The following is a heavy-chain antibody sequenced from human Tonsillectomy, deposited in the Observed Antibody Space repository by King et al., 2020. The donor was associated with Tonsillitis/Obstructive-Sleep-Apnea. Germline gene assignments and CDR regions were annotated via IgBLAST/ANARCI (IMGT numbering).Heavy chain of an antibody. V-gene: IGHV2-5*02. CDR3: AHIRDYYYMDV. CDR2: IYWDDDT. J-gene: IGHJ6*03. CDR1: GFSLITSGVG. Sequence: TLQESGPTLVKPTQTLTLTCTFSGFSLITSGVGVGWIRQPPGKALDWLGFIYWDDDTRYSPSLKSRLTITKDTSKNQVVLTMTKMDPVDTATYYCAHIRDYYYMDVWGKGTTVTVSS.